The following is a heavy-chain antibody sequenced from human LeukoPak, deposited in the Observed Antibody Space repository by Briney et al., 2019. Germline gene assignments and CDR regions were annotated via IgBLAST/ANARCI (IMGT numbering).Heavy chain of an antibody. CDR3: ASENYDILTGWFDP. J-gene: IGHJ5*02. V-gene: IGHV4-38-2*02. D-gene: IGHD3-9*01. CDR2: IYHSGST. CDR1: GYSISSGYY. Sequence: PSETLSLTCTVSGYSISSGYYWGWIRQPPGKGLEWIGSIYHSGSTYYNPSLKSRVTISVDTSKNQFSLKLSSVTAADTAVYYCASENYDILTGWFDPWGQGTLVTVSS.